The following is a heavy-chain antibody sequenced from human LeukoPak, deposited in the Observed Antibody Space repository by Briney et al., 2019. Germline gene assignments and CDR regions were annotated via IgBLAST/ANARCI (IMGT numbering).Heavy chain of an antibody. Sequence: GRSLRLSCAASGFTFSSYGMHWVRQAPGKGLEWVAVIWYDGSNKYYADSVKGRFTISRDNSKNTLYLQMNSLRAEDTAVYYCARDLVVVVAARYYYYGMDVWGKGTTVTVSS. J-gene: IGHJ6*04. CDR3: ARDLVVVVAARYYYYGMDV. CDR2: IWYDGSNK. CDR1: GFTFSSYG. D-gene: IGHD2-15*01. V-gene: IGHV3-33*01.